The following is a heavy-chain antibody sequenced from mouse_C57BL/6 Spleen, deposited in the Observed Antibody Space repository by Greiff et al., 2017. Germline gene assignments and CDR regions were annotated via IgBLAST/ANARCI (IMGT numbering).Heavy chain of an antibody. CDR3: TGGTTVVASFDY. CDR1: GFTFSNYW. Sequence: EVMLVESGGGLVQPGGSMKLSCVASGFTFSNYWMNWVRQSPEKGLEWVAQIRLKSDNYATHYAESVKGRFTISRDDSKSSVYLQMNNLRAEDTGIYYCTGGTTVVASFDYWGQGTTLTVSS. CDR2: IRLKSDNYAT. D-gene: IGHD1-1*01. J-gene: IGHJ2*01. V-gene: IGHV6-3*01.